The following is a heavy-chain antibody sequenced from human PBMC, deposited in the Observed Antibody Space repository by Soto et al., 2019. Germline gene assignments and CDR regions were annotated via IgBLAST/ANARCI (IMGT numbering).Heavy chain of an antibody. Sequence: PSETLSLTCTVSGGSISSYYWSWVRQPPGKGLEWIGYIYYSGSTNYNPSLKSRVTISVDTSKNQFSLRLSSVTAADTAVYYGARDGLWFGELLWSQGTLVTVSS. D-gene: IGHD3-10*01. V-gene: IGHV4-59*01. CDR2: IYYSGST. CDR1: GGSISSYY. J-gene: IGHJ4*02. CDR3: ARDGLWFGELL.